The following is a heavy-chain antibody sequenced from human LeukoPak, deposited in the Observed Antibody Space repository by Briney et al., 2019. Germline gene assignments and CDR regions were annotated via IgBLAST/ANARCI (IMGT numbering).Heavy chain of an antibody. CDR2: IYHSGST. CDR1: GGSISSGGYS. Sequence: KASQTLSPTCAVSGGSISSGGYSWSWIRQPPGKGLEWIGYIYHSGSTYYNPSLKSRVTISLDRSKNQFSLRLSSVTAADTAIYYCARGDGVITALFDYWGQGTLVTVSS. V-gene: IGHV4-30-2*01. D-gene: IGHD3-22*01. J-gene: IGHJ4*02. CDR3: ARGDGVITALFDY.